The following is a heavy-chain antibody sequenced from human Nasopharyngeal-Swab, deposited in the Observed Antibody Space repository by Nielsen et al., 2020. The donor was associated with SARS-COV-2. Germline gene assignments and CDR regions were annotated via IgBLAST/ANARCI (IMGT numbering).Heavy chain of an antibody. CDR2: IIPIFGTA. CDR1: GGTFSSYA. D-gene: IGHD3-9*01. J-gene: IGHJ5*01. CDR3: ATGPGILTGANWFDS. V-gene: IGHV1-69*13. Sequence: SVKVSCKASGGTFSSYAISWVRQAPGQGLEWMGGIIPIFGTANYAQKFQGRVTITADESTSTAYMELSSLRSEDTAVYYCATGPGILTGANWFDSWGQGTLVTVSS.